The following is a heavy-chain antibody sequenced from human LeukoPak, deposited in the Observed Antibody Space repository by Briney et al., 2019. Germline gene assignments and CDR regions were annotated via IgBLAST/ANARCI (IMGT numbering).Heavy chain of an antibody. CDR1: GFTFSSYA. J-gene: IGHJ3*02. D-gene: IGHD2-2*01. V-gene: IGHV3-23*01. Sequence: GSLRLSCAASGFTFSSYAMSWVRQAPGKGLEWVSAISGSGGSTYYADSVKGRFTISRDNSKNTLYLQMNSLRAEDTAVYYCAKDIVVVPAATLNAFDIWGQGTMVTVSS. CDR2: ISGSGGST. CDR3: AKDIVVVPAATLNAFDI.